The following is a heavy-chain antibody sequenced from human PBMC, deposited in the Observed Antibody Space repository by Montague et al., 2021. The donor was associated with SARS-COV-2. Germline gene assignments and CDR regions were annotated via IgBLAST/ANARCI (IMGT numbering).Heavy chain of an antibody. V-gene: IGHV4-59*01. D-gene: IGHD6-13*01. J-gene: IGHJ3*02. Sequence: SETLSLICSVSGASIKTFYWGWIRQPPGGGLEWIGYMFDGGSAIYNPSLKSRVTISLDTSKNQFSLSLTSVTAADTAVYYCARDRGIAKRIDTWGQGTNVIVTS. CDR2: MFDGGSA. CDR3: ARDRGIAKRIDT. CDR1: GASIKTFY.